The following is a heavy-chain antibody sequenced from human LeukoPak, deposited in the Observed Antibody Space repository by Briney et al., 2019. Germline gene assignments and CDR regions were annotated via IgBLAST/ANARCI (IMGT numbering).Heavy chain of an antibody. CDR3: ARESLAVAGLDY. D-gene: IGHD6-19*01. V-gene: IGHV4-39*07. CDR2: IYYSGST. Sequence: SETLSLTCTVSGGSISSGGYYWGWIRQPPGKGLEWIGSIYYSGSTYYNPSLKSRVTISVDTSKNQFSLKLSSVTAADTAVYYCARESLAVAGLDYWGQGTLVTVSS. CDR1: GGSISSGGYY. J-gene: IGHJ4*02.